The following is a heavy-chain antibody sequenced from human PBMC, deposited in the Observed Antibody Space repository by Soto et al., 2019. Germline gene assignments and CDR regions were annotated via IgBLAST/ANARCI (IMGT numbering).Heavy chain of an antibody. CDR1: GGSISNHY. V-gene: IGHV4-59*11. CDR3: TRASWYSEY. D-gene: IGHD6-13*01. Sequence: SETLSLTCTVSGGSISNHYWSWIRQPPGKGLEWIGYIYYNGNTNYNPSLKSRVTMSVDTSKNQISLKLSSVTAADTAVYYCTRASWYSEYWGQGTLVTVS. J-gene: IGHJ4*02. CDR2: IYYNGNT.